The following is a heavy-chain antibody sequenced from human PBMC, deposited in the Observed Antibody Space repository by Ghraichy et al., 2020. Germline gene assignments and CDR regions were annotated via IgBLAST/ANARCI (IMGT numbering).Heavy chain of an antibody. J-gene: IGHJ4*02. D-gene: IGHD4/OR15-4a*01. CDR3: ASDSGRGGADDY. Sequence: SYINGSSSTIFYADSVKGRFPISRDNAQKSVYLQMNSLMAEDTAVYYCASDSGRGGADDYWGQGT. CDR2: INGSSSTI. V-gene: IGHV3-48*04.